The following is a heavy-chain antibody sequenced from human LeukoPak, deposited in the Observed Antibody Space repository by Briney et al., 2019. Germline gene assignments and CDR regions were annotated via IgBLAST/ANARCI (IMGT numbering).Heavy chain of an antibody. J-gene: IGHJ3*01. Sequence: SETLSLTCTVSGGSVSSGGYYWVWIRQRPGKGLEWIGYIYYTGSTSYNPSLKSRLTIAVDTSKNQFSLKLSSVTAADTAVYYCARPLNTVHDIFDVWGQGTMVTVSS. CDR1: GGSVSSGGYY. CDR2: IYYTGST. CDR3: ARPLNTVHDIFDV. D-gene: IGHD3-22*01. V-gene: IGHV4-31*03.